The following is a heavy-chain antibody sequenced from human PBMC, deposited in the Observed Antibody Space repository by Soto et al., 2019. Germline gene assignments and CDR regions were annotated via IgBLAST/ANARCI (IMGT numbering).Heavy chain of an antibody. CDR2: IYWDDDK. V-gene: IGHV2-5*02. D-gene: IGHD2-21*02. CDR1: GFSLSTSGVA. Sequence: QITLKESGPTLVKPTQTLTLTCTFSGFSLSTSGVAVGWIRQPPGKALEWLALIYWDDDKRYSPSMKGRLTTTRDTSKNQVVLIMTNMDPEDTATYNCAHRLTATAFDIWGQGTMVTVSS. J-gene: IGHJ3*02. CDR3: AHRLTATAFDI.